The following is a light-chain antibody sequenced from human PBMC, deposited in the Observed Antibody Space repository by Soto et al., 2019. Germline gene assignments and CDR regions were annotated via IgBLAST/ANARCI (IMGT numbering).Light chain of an antibody. CDR1: SSNLGAGYD. CDR3: ATWDDRLSGWV. CDR2: GFN. Sequence: QSVLTQPPSMSGAPGQRVTMSCTGSSSNLGAGYDVHWYQRLPGAAPKLLIFGFNQRPSGVPDRFSGSKSGTSASLAISGLQSEDEAHYYCATWDDRLSGWVFGGGTALTVL. V-gene: IGLV1-40*01. J-gene: IGLJ3*02.